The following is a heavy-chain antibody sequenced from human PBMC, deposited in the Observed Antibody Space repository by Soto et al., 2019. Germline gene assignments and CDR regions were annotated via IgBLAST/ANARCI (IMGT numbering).Heavy chain of an antibody. CDR1: GFTFSTYS. CDR3: VRWVSGGNEILDH. V-gene: IGHV3-48*02. Sequence: EVQLVESGGGLVQPGGSLRISCAASGFTFSTYSMNWVRQAPGKGLEWVSYITGSSGTIYYADSVKGRFTISRDNAKNSLFLQMNSLRDEDTAVYYCVRWVSGGNEILDHWGQGTLVTVSS. CDR2: ITGSSGTI. D-gene: IGHD5-12*01. J-gene: IGHJ4*02.